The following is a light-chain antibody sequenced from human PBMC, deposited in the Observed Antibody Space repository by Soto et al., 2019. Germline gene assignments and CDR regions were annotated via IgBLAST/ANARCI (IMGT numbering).Light chain of an antibody. V-gene: IGLV2-11*01. CDR1: SSNVGDYNY. Sequence: QSALTQPRSVSGSPGQSVTISCTGTSSNVGDYNYVSWYQQHPGKAPKLIIYDVSKWPSGVPDRFSGSKSGNTASLTISGLQAEDEADYYCCSYAGSYPYVFGTGTKVTVL. CDR3: CSYAGSYPYV. CDR2: DVS. J-gene: IGLJ1*01.